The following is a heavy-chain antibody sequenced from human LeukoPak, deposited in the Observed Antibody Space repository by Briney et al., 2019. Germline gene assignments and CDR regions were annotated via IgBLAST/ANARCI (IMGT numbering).Heavy chain of an antibody. J-gene: IGHJ6*02. CDR3: TTDKVVPAAMPSYYYGMDV. V-gene: IGHV3-15*07. CDR1: GFTFSSYA. D-gene: IGHD2-2*01. Sequence: GGSLRLSCAASGFTFSSYAMHWVRQAPGKGLEWVGRIKSKTDGGTTDYAAPVKGRFTISRDDSKNTLYLQMNSLKTEDTAVYYCTTDKVVPAAMPSYYYGMDVWGQGTTVTVSS. CDR2: IKSKTDGGTT.